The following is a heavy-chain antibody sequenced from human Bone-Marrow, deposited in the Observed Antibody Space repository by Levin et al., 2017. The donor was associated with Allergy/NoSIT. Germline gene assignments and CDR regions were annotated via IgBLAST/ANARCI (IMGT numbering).Heavy chain of an antibody. V-gene: IGHV3-53*01. Sequence: GESLKISCAASGFSVSGHYMSWVRQAPGKGLEWVSVIYSGGDTKYTESVKGRFSISRDTSKNTLYLQMNSLRVEGTAVYYCAKCSDWYGKGYFDLWGRGTLVTVSS. J-gene: IGHJ2*01. CDR2: IYSGGDT. CDR1: GFSVSGHY. D-gene: IGHD6-19*01. CDR3: AKCSDWYGKGYFDL.